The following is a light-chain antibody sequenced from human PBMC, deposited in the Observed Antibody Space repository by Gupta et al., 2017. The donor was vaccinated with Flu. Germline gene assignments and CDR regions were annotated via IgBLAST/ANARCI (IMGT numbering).Light chain of an antibody. V-gene: IGKV3D-15*01. J-gene: IGKJ4*01. Sequence: PATLSVSPGERATLSCRASQSINNYLVWHQQKPGQAPRLLIYGASTRATGIPARFSGTVSGTDFTLTISSLQSEDFAVYYCQQYSEWPLTFGGGTKVEIK. CDR2: GAS. CDR1: QSINNY. CDR3: QQYSEWPLT.